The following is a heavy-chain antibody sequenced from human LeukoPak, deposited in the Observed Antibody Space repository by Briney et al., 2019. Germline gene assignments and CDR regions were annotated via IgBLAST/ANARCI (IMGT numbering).Heavy chain of an antibody. D-gene: IGHD1-26*01. J-gene: IGHJ4*02. CDR2: INPNSGGT. Sequence: GASVKVSCKASGYTFTGYYMHWVRQAPGQGLEWMGRINPNSGGTNYAQKFQGGVTMTRDTSISTAYMELSRLRSDDTAVYYCARDADVGAPHFDYWGQGTLVTVSS. CDR1: GYTFTGYY. V-gene: IGHV1-2*06. CDR3: ARDADVGAPHFDY.